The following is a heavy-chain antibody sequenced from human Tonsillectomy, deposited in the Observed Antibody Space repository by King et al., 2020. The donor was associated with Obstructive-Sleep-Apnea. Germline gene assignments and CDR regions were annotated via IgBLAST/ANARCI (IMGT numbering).Heavy chain of an antibody. CDR1: GYTFTSSG. J-gene: IGHJ4*02. V-gene: IGHV1-18*04. CDR2: ISGYNGVT. Sequence: QLVQSGAEVKKPGASVKVSCKTSGYTFTSSGISWVRQAPGQGLEWMGWISGYNGVTKYPQNLQDRVTMTTDASTGTAYMELRSLRSDDTAVYYCARANPDYGDDVGGSRFDYWGQGTPVTVSS. D-gene: IGHD4/OR15-4a*01. CDR3: ARANPDYGDDVGGSRFDY.